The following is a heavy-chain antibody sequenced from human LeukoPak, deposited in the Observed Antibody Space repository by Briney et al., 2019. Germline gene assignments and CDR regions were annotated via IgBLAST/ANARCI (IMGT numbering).Heavy chain of an antibody. CDR2: ISYDGSDK. Sequence: GGSLRLSCAASGFTFSGYGMHWVRQAPGKGLEWVAIISYDGSDKYYADSVKGRFTISRDNSKNTLYLQMNSLRTEDTALYYCAKDLGRFFGYWGQGALVTVSS. CDR3: AKDLGRFFGY. V-gene: IGHV3-30-3*01. J-gene: IGHJ4*02. CDR1: GFTFSGYG.